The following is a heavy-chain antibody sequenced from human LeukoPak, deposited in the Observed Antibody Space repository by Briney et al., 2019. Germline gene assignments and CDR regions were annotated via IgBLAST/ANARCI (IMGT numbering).Heavy chain of an antibody. J-gene: IGHJ4*02. CDR1: VYSISSGYY. CDR3: ARGPPYMTAWSRVDY. CDR2: VHHSGST. Sequence: SETLSLTCAVSVYSISSGYYWVWIRQPPGKGLEWIGIVHHSGSTYYNPSLKSRVTISADTSRNQFSLNLSSVTAADTAVYYCARGPPYMTAWSRVDYWGQGTLVTVSS. D-gene: IGHD1-1*01. V-gene: IGHV4-38-2*01.